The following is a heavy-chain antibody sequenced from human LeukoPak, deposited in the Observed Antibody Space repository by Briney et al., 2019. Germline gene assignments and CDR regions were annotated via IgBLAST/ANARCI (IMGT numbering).Heavy chain of an antibody. D-gene: IGHD2-2*01. CDR3: ARKVVPVGVPAWWFDP. J-gene: IGHJ5*02. CDR2: ISYNGST. CDR1: GGSISSSDYS. V-gene: IGHV4-31*03. Sequence: PSQTLPLTCTVSGGSISSSDYSWTWIRQHPGKGLEWIGYISYNGSTYYRPSLKSRVTISADTSKSQFFLKLTSVTAADTAIYYCARKVVPVGVPAWWFDPWGQGTLVIVSS.